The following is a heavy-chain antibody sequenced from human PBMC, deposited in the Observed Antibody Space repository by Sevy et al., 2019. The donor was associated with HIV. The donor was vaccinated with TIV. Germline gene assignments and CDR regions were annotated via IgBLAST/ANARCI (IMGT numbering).Heavy chain of an antibody. J-gene: IGHJ5*02. Sequence: GGSLRLSCAASGFTFSNYWMSWVRQAPGKGLEWVANIKQDGSEKYYVDSVKGRFTISRDNAKNSPSLQMNSLRAGDTAMYYCARDKGQGWFDPWGQGTLVTVSS. CDR3: ARDKGQGWFDP. CDR2: IKQDGSEK. CDR1: GFTFSNYW. V-gene: IGHV3-7*01.